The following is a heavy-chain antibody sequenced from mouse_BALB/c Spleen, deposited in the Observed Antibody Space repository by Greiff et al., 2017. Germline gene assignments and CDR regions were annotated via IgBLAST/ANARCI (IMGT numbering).Heavy chain of an antibody. J-gene: IGHJ4*01. V-gene: IGHV5-6-3*01. CDR3: ARYGGYPDYAMDY. Sequence: EVQVVESGGGLVQPGGSLKLSCAASGFTFSSYGMSWVRQTPDKRLELVATINSNGGSTYYPDSVKGRFTISRDNAKNTLYLQLSSLKSEDTAMYYCARYGGYPDYAMDYWGQGTSVTVSS. CDR1: GFTFSSYG. CDR2: INSNGGST. D-gene: IGHD1-1*02.